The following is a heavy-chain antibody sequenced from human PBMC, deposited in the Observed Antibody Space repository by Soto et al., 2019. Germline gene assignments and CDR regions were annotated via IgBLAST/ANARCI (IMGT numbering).Heavy chain of an antibody. Sequence: GGSLRLSCAASGFTFSSYGMHWVRQAPGKGLEWVAVIWYDGSNKYYADSVKGRFTISRDNSKNTLYLQMNSLRAEDTAVYCCARVGGDIVVVPAEYYYMDVWGKGTTVTVSS. CDR1: GFTFSSYG. D-gene: IGHD2-2*01. V-gene: IGHV3-33*01. CDR3: ARVGGDIVVVPAEYYYMDV. J-gene: IGHJ6*03. CDR2: IWYDGSNK.